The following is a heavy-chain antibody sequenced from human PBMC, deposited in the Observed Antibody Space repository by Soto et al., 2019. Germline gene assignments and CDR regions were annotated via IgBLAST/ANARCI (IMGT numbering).Heavy chain of an antibody. V-gene: IGHV3-21*01. Sequence: LRLSCAASGFTFTSYSMNWVRQAPGKGLEWVSSISSSTGDMYYGDSVKGRFTSSRDNARNSVYLQMNSLRAEDTAVYYCARSAYDFWSGYLGSFDSWGQGTLVTVSS. J-gene: IGHJ4*02. CDR2: ISSSTGDM. CDR1: GFTFTSYS. CDR3: ARSAYDFWSGYLGSFDS. D-gene: IGHD3-3*01.